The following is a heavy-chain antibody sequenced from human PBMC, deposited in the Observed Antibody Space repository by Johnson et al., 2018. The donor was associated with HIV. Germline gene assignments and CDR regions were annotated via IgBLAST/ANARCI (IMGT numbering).Heavy chain of an antibody. CDR1: GFTFSLYW. CDR2: IKRDGAEI. V-gene: IGHV3-7*02. Sequence: VQVVESGGGLVQPGGSLRLSCAASGFTFSLYWMTWVRKAPGKGLEWVANIKRDGAEIFYVDSVKGRFTISSYNAKNSLSLQMISLRAEDTAVYYCARATMSYKVWLQLSAAFDIWGQGTMVTVSS. CDR3: ARATMSYKVWLQLSAAFDI. J-gene: IGHJ3*02. D-gene: IGHD5-24*01.